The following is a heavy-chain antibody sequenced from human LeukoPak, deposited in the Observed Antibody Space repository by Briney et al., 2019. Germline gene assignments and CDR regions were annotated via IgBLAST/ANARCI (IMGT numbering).Heavy chain of an antibody. J-gene: IGHJ5*01. CDR1: GFTFSSYS. V-gene: IGHV3-48*02. CDR2: ISSSSSTI. Sequence: GGSLRLSCAASGFTFSSYSMNWVRQAPEKGLEWVSYISSSSSTIFYADSVKGRFTISRDNAQNSLYLQMNSLRDEDTAVYYCTRDSYGSGSYYWIDPWGQGSPLTVSS. D-gene: IGHD3-10*01. CDR3: TRDSYGSGSYYWIDP.